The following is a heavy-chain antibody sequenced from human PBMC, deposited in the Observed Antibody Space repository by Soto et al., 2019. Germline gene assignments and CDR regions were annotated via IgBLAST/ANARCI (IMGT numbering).Heavy chain of an antibody. CDR1: SGSFSGYF. V-gene: IGHV4-34*01. D-gene: IGHD2-2*01. Sequence: SETLSLTCAVYSGSFSGYFWSWIRQPPGMGLEWIGEINHSGSTNYNPSLKSRVTMSVDTSKNQFSLKLNSLTAAGTAVNYCARGVGCSSTNCYFFYFDSWGQGTRVTVSS. CDR3: ARGVGCSSTNCYFFYFDS. CDR2: INHSGST. J-gene: IGHJ4*02.